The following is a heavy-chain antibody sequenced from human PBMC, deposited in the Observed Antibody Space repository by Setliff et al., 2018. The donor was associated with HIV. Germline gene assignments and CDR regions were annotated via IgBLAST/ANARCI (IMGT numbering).Heavy chain of an antibody. J-gene: IGHJ4*02. D-gene: IGHD2-15*01. CDR3: ARDPLGYCSGGSCYSSPLSFDY. V-gene: IGHV1-18*01. CDR1: GYTFTSYG. Sequence: SVKVSCKASGYTFTSYGISWVRQAPGQGLEWMGWISAYNGNTNCAQKLQGRVTMTTDTSTSTAYMELRSLRSDDTAVYYCARDPLGYCSGGSCYSSPLSFDYWGQGTLVTVSS. CDR2: ISAYNGNT.